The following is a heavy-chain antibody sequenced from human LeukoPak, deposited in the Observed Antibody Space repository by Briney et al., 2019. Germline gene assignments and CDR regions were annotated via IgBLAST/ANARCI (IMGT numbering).Heavy chain of an antibody. CDR3: ARRLDRSGGSGGYYYVIGV. D-gene: IGHD6-19*01. J-gene: IGHJ6*01. Sequence: PPERLSLTCVLDGGSLSGDYWSWIRQPPEKGREWVGEINHSGSTTYNPSLKSRVTIPVDTSKNQFSLKLSSVTAADTAVYYCARRLDRSGGSGGYYYVIGVWGKGSTVTVSS. V-gene: IGHV4-34*01. CDR2: INHSGST. CDR1: GGSLSGDY.